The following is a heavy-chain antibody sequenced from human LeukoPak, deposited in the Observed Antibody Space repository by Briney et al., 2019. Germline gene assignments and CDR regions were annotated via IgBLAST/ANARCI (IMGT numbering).Heavy chain of an antibody. CDR1: GFTFSSYE. Sequence: GGSLRLSCAASGFTFSSYEMNWVRQAPGKGLEWVSYISSSGSTIYYADSVKGRFTISRDNAKNSLYLQMNSLRAEDTAVYYCARGYSSSLYYYYGMDVWGKGTRSPSPQ. D-gene: IGHD6-13*01. CDR2: ISSSGSTI. V-gene: IGHV3-48*03. J-gene: IGHJ6*04. CDR3: ARGYSSSLYYYYGMDV.